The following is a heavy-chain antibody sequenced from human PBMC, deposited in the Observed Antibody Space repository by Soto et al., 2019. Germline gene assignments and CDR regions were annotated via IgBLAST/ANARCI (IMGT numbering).Heavy chain of an antibody. V-gene: IGHV4-4*02. Sequence: QVQLQESGPGLVKPSGTLSLTCAVSGGSISSSNWWSWVRQPPGKGLEWIGEIYHSGSTNYNPSLKTRVTISVDKSKNQFPLKLSSVTAADTAVYYCARDYMVRGVMRWFDPWGQGTLVTVSS. CDR1: GGSISSSNW. CDR2: IYHSGST. J-gene: IGHJ5*02. D-gene: IGHD3-10*01. CDR3: ARDYMVRGVMRWFDP.